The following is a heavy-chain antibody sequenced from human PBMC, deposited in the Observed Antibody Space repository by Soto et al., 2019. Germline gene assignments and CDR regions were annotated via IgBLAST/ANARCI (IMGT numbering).Heavy chain of an antibody. J-gene: IGHJ1*01. V-gene: IGHV4-39*01. CDR3: ARYTADILTGYSQNGLER. CDR2: IYFSGTT. Sequence: SETLSLTCTVSGGYISSRNNYLGSIRQSPGNGLEWVGSIYFSGTTYYNPSLESRVTISVDTSKNQYSLSLSSVRPADRAIYYCARYTADILTGYSQNGLERWGEDTPVAV. CDR1: GGYISSRNNY. D-gene: IGHD3-9*01.